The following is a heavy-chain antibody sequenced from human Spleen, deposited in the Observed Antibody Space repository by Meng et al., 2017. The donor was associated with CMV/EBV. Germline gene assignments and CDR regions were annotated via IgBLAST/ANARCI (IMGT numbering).Heavy chain of an antibody. D-gene: IGHD6-13*01. CDR3: ARDHPPQTSSPPGVNWFDP. V-gene: IGHV1-2*06. CDR2: INPNSGDT. CDR1: GYTLIDYF. Sequence: ASLKVSCTTSGYTLIDYFVHWVRQAPGQGLEWMGRINPNSGDTNYAQKFQGRVTMTRDTSTSTVYMELSSLRSEDTAVYYCARDHPPQTSSPPGVNWFDPWGQGTLVTVSS. J-gene: IGHJ5*02.